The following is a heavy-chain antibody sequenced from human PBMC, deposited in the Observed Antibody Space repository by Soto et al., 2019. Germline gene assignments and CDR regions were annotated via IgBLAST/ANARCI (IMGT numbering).Heavy chain of an antibody. J-gene: IGHJ4*02. CDR3: ARNWDAYFDL. V-gene: IGHV3-48*03. CDR2: ISGTTT. Sequence: PGGSLRLSCAASGFSFRSYEMNWVRQVPGKGLEWVAYISGTTTFYAESVKGRFTISRDNAKNSLYLQMDSLRAGDTAVYYCARNWDAYFDLWGQGTLVTVSS. CDR1: GFSFRSYE. D-gene: IGHD1-1*01.